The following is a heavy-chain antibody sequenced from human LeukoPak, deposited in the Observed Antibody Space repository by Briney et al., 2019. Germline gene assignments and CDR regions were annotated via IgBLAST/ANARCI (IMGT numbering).Heavy chain of an antibody. Sequence: GGSLRLSCTASRFPVSTKHMTWVRQAPGKGLEWVSVIHCGGSTYYEASVRSRFNISRDNYKNTLYLQMHNLRAEDTAVYYCARGLSPWESRIPDAFVIWGQETTVTVS. J-gene: IGHJ3*02. CDR1: RFPVSTKH. V-gene: IGHV3-53*01. D-gene: IGHD1-26*01. CDR3: ARGLSPWESRIPDAFVI. CDR2: IHCGGST.